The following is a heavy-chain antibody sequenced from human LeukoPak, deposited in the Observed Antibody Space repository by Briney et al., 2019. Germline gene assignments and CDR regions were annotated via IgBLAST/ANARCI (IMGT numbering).Heavy chain of an antibody. D-gene: IGHD4-23*01. V-gene: IGHV3-48*03. J-gene: IGHJ4*02. Sequence: GGSLRLSCAASGFTFSSYEMHWVRQPPGRGLEWVSYISSSDSTIYYSDSVKGRFTISRDNAKNSLYLQMNSLRAEDTAVYYCARDYGGSSPFDYWGQGTLVTVSS. CDR1: GFTFSSYE. CDR2: ISSSDSTI. CDR3: ARDYGGSSPFDY.